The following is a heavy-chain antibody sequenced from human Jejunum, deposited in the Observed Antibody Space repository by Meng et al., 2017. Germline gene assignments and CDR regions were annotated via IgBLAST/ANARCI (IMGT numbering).Heavy chain of an antibody. CDR1: GGSISDYY. D-gene: IGHD4-11*01. CDR2: INDSGST. Sequence: QVKLQQWGAGLLKPSETLSITCAVYGGSISDYYWTWIRQPPGKGLEWIGEINDSGSTNYNPSLKSRVTISVDTSKSQFYLRVSSVTAADTPVYYCARGNESSNYGADFWGQGTLVTVSS. J-gene: IGHJ4*02. CDR3: ARGNESSNYGADF. V-gene: IGHV4-34*01.